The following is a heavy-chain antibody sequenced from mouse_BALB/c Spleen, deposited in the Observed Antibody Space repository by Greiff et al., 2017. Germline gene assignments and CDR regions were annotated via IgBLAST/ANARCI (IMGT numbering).Heavy chain of an antibody. Sequence: QVQLQQSGAELAKPGASVKMSCKASGYTFTSYWMHWVKQRPGQGLEWIGYINPSTGYTEYNQKFKDKATLTADKSSSTAYMQLSSLTSEDSAVYYCAREALSSSPYWYFDVWGAGTTVTVSS. CDR3: AREALSSSPYWYFDV. CDR1: GYTFTSYW. D-gene: IGHD6-5*01. V-gene: IGHV1-7*01. J-gene: IGHJ1*01. CDR2: INPSTGYT.